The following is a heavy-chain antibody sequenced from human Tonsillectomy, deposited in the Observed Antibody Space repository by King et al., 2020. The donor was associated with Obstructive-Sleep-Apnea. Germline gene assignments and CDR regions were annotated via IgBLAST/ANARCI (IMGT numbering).Heavy chain of an antibody. CDR3: ARKVAEKEVSSIVVWDWYFDL. J-gene: IGHJ2*01. V-gene: IGHV4-59*01. CDR2: IYYSGST. Sequence: QLQESGPGLVKPSETLSLTCTVSGGSISSYYWSWIRQPPGKGLEWIGYIYYSGSTNYNPSLKSRVTISVDTSKNQFSLKLSSVTAADTAVYYCARKVAEKEVSSIVVWDWYFDLWGRGTLVTVSS. CDR1: GGSISSYY. D-gene: IGHD3-22*01.